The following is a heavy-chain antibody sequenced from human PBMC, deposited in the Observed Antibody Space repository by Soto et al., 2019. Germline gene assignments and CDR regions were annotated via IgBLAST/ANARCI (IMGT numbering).Heavy chain of an antibody. CDR3: ARDDSSSFDY. Sequence: QVQLVESGGGVVQPGRSLRLSCAASGFTFSSYGMHWVRQAPGKGLEWVAVIWYDGSNKYYADSVKGRFTISRDNSKNALYLQMTSLRAEDTAVYYCARDDSSSFDYWGQGTLVTVSS. CDR2: IWYDGSNK. J-gene: IGHJ4*02. V-gene: IGHV3-33*01. D-gene: IGHD6-6*01. CDR1: GFTFSSYG.